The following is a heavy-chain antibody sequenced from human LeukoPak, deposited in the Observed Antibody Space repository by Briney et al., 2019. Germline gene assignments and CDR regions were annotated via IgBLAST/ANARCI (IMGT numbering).Heavy chain of an antibody. CDR2: IYHSGST. CDR3: ARVEVLLPAYFDY. Sequence: SETLSLTCAVSGGSISSSNWWSWVRQPPGKGLEWIGEIYHSGSTNHNPSLKSRVTISVDKSKNQFSLKLSSVTAADTAVYYCARVEVLLPAYFDYWGQGTLVTVSS. J-gene: IGHJ4*02. CDR1: GGSISSSNW. D-gene: IGHD2-15*01. V-gene: IGHV4-4*02.